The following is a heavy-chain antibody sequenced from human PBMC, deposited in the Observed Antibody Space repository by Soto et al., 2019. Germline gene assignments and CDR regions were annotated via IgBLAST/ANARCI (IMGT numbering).Heavy chain of an antibody. Sequence: QVQLVQSGAEVKKPGASVKISCKASGFAFTSYAIHWVRQAPGQRLEWMGWINAGNGNTKYSHKLQGSVTITRDTSASTAYMELSGQRSEDTAVYYCARDLRRAGVGYGMDIWGQGTTVTVSS. CDR1: GFAFTSYA. V-gene: IGHV1-3*01. J-gene: IGHJ6*02. D-gene: IGHD3-10*01. CDR3: ARDLRRAGVGYGMDI. CDR2: INAGNGNT.